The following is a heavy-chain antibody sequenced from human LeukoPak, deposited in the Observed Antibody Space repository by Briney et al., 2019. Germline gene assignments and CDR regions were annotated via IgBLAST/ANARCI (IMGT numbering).Heavy chain of an antibody. J-gene: IGHJ4*02. D-gene: IGHD3-22*01. CDR1: GFTFSDYY. CDR2: ISGSGSTI. V-gene: IGHV3-11*01. Sequence: GGSLRLSCAASGFTFSDYYTGWIRHAPEEGLEWVSYISGSGSTISYADSVKGRFTISRDNAKNSLYLQMTSLRAEDTAVYYCARAPYESSGPDWGQGTLVTVSS. CDR3: ARAPYESSGPD.